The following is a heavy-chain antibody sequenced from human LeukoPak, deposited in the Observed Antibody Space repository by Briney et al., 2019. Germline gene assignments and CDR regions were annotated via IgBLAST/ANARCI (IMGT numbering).Heavy chain of an antibody. J-gene: IGHJ5*02. V-gene: IGHV4-39*07. Sequence: SETLSLTCTASGGSITTTNYYWGWIRQSPGKGLEWIGSIYYSGSTYYNPSLKSRVTISVDTSKNHSSLRLSSVTAADTAVYYCARHFWSDHSWFDPWGQGTLVTVSS. CDR1: GGSITTTNYY. CDR3: ARHFWSDHSWFDP. D-gene: IGHD3-3*02. CDR2: IYYSGST.